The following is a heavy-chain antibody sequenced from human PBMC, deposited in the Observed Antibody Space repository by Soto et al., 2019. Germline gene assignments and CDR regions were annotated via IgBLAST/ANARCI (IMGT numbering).Heavy chain of an antibody. CDR1: GYSFTSYW. V-gene: IGHV5-51*01. D-gene: IGHD3-22*01. CDR2: IYPGDSDT. CDR3: ARSYDSSGYYPANYFDY. J-gene: IGHJ4*02. Sequence: PGESLKISCKGSGYSFTSYWIGWVRQMPGKGLEWMGIIYPGDSDTRYSPSFQGQVTISADKSISTAYLQWSSLKASDTAMYYCARSYDSSGYYPANYFDYWGQGTLVTVSS.